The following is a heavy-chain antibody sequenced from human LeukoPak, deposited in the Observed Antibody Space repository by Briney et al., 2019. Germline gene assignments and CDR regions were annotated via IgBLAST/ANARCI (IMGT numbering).Heavy chain of an antibody. CDR3: ASRIVVVPGYYYYYYGMDV. V-gene: IGHV1-2*02. Sequence: GASVKVSCKASAYIFTGYYMHWVRQAPGQGLEWMGWINPNSGGTNYAQKFQGRVTMTRDTSISTAYMELSRLRSDDTAVYYCASRIVVVPGYYYYYYGMDVWGQGTTVTVSS. J-gene: IGHJ6*02. CDR2: INPNSGGT. D-gene: IGHD2-2*01. CDR1: AYIFTGYY.